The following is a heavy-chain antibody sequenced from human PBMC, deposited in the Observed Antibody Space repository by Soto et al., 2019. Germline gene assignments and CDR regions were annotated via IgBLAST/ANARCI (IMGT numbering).Heavy chain of an antibody. CDR2: IWYDGSNK. V-gene: IGHV3-33*01. Sequence: GGSLRLSCAASGFTFSSYGMHWARQAPGKGLEWVAVIWYDGSNKYYADSVKGRFTISRDNSKNTLYLQMNSLRAEDTAVYYCARDLYYYDSSGYSTFDYWGQGTLVTVSS. D-gene: IGHD3-22*01. J-gene: IGHJ4*02. CDR1: GFTFSSYG. CDR3: ARDLYYYDSSGYSTFDY.